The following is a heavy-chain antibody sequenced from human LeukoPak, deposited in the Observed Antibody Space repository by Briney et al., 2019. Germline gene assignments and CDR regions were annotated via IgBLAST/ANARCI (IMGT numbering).Heavy chain of an antibody. V-gene: IGHV1-69*13. Sequence: GASVKVSCKASGGIFSSYGIGWVRQDRGQGLEWVGGIIPLFGTADYAQKFQGRVTITADESTSTAYMELRSLRSEDTAVYYCARGFWSGYLHNYYMDVWSKGTTVIVSS. CDR2: IIPLFGTA. J-gene: IGHJ6*03. CDR3: ARGFWSGYLHNYYMDV. D-gene: IGHD3-3*01. CDR1: GGIFSSYG.